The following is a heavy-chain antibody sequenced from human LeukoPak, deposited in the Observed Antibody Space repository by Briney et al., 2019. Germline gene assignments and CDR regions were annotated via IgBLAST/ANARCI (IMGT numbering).Heavy chain of an antibody. CDR2: ISPSKGNP. CDR3: ARGGGRYQLLLGGWFDS. CDR1: NYTFTNYG. V-gene: IGHV1-18*01. Sequence: ASVKVPCKAVNYTFTNYGIIWVRQAPGQGLEWMGWISPSKGNPKYAQNFQGRVTMTTDTSSNTAFMELRSLRSDDTAMYFCARGGGRYQLLLGGWFDSWGQGTLVTVSA. D-gene: IGHD2-2*01. J-gene: IGHJ5*01.